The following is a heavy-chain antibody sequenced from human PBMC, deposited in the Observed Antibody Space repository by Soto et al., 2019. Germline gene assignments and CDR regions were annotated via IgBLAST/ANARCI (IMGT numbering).Heavy chain of an antibody. CDR3: ARAPTAYYGMDV. D-gene: IGHD1-26*01. Sequence: GGSLRLSCAASGFTFSSYEMNWVRQAPGKGLEWVSYISSSGSTIYYADSVKGRFTISRDNAKNSLYLQMNSLRAEDTAVYYCARAPTAYYGMDVWGQGTTVTV. V-gene: IGHV3-48*03. CDR2: ISSSGSTI. CDR1: GFTFSSYE. J-gene: IGHJ6*02.